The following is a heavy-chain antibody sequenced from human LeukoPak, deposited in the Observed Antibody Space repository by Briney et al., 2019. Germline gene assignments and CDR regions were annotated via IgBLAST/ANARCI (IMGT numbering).Heavy chain of an antibody. CDR3: ARGFSRWFGELTAWDN. Sequence: PSETLSLTCTVSGGSISNYYWSWIRQPPGKGLEWIGSVFYSGSTKYNPSLKSGVTISVDKSKNQISLKLRSVTAADTALYYCARGFSRWFGELTAWDNWGQGTLVTVSS. J-gene: IGHJ4*02. CDR2: VFYSGST. V-gene: IGHV4-59*01. D-gene: IGHD3-10*01. CDR1: GGSISNYY.